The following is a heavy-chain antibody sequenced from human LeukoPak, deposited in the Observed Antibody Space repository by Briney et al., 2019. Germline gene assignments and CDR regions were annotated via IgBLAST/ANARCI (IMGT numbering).Heavy chain of an antibody. CDR1: GFTPSNYW. CDR3: ARDQYQLRSYYYGMDV. V-gene: IGHV3-7*04. D-gene: IGHD2-2*01. J-gene: IGHJ6*02. CDR2: INKDGSAK. Sequence: GGSLRLSCAASGFTPSNYWMSWVRQAPGKGLEWVANINKDGSAKYYVDSVKGRFTISRDNAENSLYLQMNSLRAEDTAVYYCARDQYQLRSYYYGMDVWGQGTTVTVSS.